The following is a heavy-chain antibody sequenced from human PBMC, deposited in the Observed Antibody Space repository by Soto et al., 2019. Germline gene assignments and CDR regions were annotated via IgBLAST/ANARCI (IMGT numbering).Heavy chain of an antibody. D-gene: IGHD3-3*01. V-gene: IGHV3-21*01. CDR3: ARDSPFNSWSGYYTGAPGTFDY. Sequence: GGSLRLFCAASGFTFSSYSMNWVRQAPGKGLEWVSSISSSSSYIYYADSVKGRFNISRDNAKNSLYLQMNSLRAEDTAAYYCARDSPFNSWSGYYTGAPGTFDYWGQGTLVTVSS. J-gene: IGHJ4*02. CDR1: GFTFSSYS. CDR2: ISSSSSYI.